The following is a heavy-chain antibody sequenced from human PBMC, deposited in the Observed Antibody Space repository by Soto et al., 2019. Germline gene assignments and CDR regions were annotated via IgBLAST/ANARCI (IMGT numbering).Heavy chain of an antibody. D-gene: IGHD2-15*01. CDR2: MFYSGLT. CDR1: GYSVTSSDYY. J-gene: IGHJ6*02. Sequence: TSETLSLTCSVSGYSVTSSDYYWAWIRQPPGKGLGWIGSMFYSGLTYYNPSLKSRVTLSVDTSNNQFSVRLNSVTATDTAVYYCAPLSVSLSGPYGIHVWGQGTTVTVSS. CDR3: APLSVSLSGPYGIHV. V-gene: IGHV4-39*01.